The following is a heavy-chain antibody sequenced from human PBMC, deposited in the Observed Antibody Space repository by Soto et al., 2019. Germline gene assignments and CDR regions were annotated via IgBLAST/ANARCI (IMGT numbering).Heavy chain of an antibody. V-gene: IGHV1-46*01. J-gene: IGHJ1*01. D-gene: IGHD2-15*01. CDR1: GYIFTAYS. Sequence: ASVKVSCKTSGYIFTAYSMHWVRQAPGQGREWMGVVNPSGGSAHYAQSFEGRVTLTRDTSTSTFYMELSSLRSEDTAVYYCAREENCRGGTCYSEYFHHWGQGXLVTVSS. CDR3: AREENCRGGTCYSEYFHH. CDR2: VNPSGGSA.